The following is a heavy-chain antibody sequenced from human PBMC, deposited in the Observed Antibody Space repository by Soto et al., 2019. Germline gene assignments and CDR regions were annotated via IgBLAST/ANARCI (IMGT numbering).Heavy chain of an antibody. V-gene: IGHV5-51*01. Sequence: EVQLVQSGSEMKKPGESLKISCGASGYSFPGFWIGWVRQMPGKGLEWMGIIFPGDSDTRYSPSFQGQVTISADKSISTAYLQGSSLKASDTAMYFCASRGAGYNYDYWGQGPLVTVSS. CDR3: ASRGAGYNYDY. CDR1: GYSFPGFW. D-gene: IGHD5-12*01. CDR2: IFPGDSDT. J-gene: IGHJ4*02.